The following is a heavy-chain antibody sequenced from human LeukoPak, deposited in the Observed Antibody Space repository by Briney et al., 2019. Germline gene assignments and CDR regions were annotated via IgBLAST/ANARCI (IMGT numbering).Heavy chain of an antibody. CDR3: AKVIQPDGYSY. J-gene: IGHJ4*02. CDR1: GFTFSSYA. D-gene: IGHD3-22*01. CDR2: ISGSGGST. V-gene: IGHV3-23*01. Sequence: GGSLGLSCAASGFTFSSYAMSWVRQAPGKGLEWVSAISGSGGSTYYADSVKGRFTISRDNSKNTLYLQMNSLRAEDTAVYYCAKVIQPDGYSYWGQGTLVTVSS.